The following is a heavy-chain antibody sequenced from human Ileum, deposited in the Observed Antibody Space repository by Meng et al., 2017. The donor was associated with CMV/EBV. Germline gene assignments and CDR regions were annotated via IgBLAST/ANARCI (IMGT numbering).Heavy chain of an antibody. D-gene: IGHD3-22*01. J-gene: IGHJ4*02. Sequence: EYLKIYCAASGFTFRRYLMSWVRQAPGEGVEWVANIKEDGGDQYHVESVEGRFTTSRDNAKNTLYLEMNSLRTEDRAVYFCERAERDNYFDSNGLNYFAYWGKGPLVTSPQ. CDR3: ERAERDNYFDSNGLNYFAY. CDR2: IKEDGGDQ. CDR1: GFTFRRYL. V-gene: IGHV3-7*01.